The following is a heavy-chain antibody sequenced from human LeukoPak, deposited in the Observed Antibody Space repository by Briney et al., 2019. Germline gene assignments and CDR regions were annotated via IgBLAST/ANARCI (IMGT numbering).Heavy chain of an antibody. Sequence: GGSLRLSCAASGFTFSNNAMSWVRQAPGKGLGWVSVIYSGGGTNYADSVKGRFTISRDNSKNTVYLQMNSLRAEDTAVYYCARDGSSFDIWGQGTMVTVSS. CDR1: GFTFSNNA. J-gene: IGHJ3*02. D-gene: IGHD3-10*01. V-gene: IGHV3-53*01. CDR2: IYSGGGT. CDR3: ARDGSSFDI.